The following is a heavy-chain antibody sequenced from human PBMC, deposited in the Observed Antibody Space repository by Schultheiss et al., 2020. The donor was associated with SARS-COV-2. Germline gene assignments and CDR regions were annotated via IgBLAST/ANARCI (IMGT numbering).Heavy chain of an antibody. CDR2: IYTSGST. V-gene: IGHV4-38-2*02. CDR1: GYSISSGYY. Sequence: SETLSLTCTVSGYSISSGYYWGWIRQPAGKGLEWIGRIYTSGSTYYNPSLKSRVTISVDTSKNQFSLKLSSVTAADTAVYYCARDGLSGSYGYYGMDVWGQGTTVTVSS. D-gene: IGHD1-26*01. CDR3: ARDGLSGSYGYYGMDV. J-gene: IGHJ6*02.